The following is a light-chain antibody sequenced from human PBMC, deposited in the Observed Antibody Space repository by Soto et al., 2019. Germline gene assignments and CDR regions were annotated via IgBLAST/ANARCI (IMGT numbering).Light chain of an antibody. Sequence: EIVLTQSPATLSLSPGERATLSCRASQSVGSYLAWYQQKPGQAPRLLIYDASSRATGIPARFSGSGSGTDFTLTVSSLEPEDCAVYYCQQRTNWPRTWTFGRGTKVDI. J-gene: IGKJ1*01. V-gene: IGKV3-11*01. CDR2: DAS. CDR3: QQRTNWPRTWT. CDR1: QSVGSY.